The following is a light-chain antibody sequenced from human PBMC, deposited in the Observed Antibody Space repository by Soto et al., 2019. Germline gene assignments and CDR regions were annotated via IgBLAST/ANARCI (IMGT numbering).Light chain of an antibody. J-gene: IGLJ2*01. Sequence: QSVLTQPASVSGSPGQSITISCTGTRGDVGLYKYVSWYQQHPGKAPKLMIYEVGNRPSGVSSRFSGSKSGNTASLTISGLQAEDEADYYCSSYTTSSTLIFGGGTKLTVL. CDR1: RGDVGLYKY. CDR2: EVG. CDR3: SSYTTSSTLI. V-gene: IGLV2-14*01.